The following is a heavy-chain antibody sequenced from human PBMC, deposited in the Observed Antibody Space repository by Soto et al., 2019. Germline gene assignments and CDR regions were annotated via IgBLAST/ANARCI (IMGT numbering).Heavy chain of an antibody. J-gene: IGHJ6*03. Sequence: QVQLQESGPGLVKPSETLSLTCTVSGGSISTYYWSWSRQSPGKGLEWIGYVHYSGSTSYNPSLKSRVTISVDTSKNQFSLKLNSVTAADTAVYYCAREALFDVVGPMEVWGKGTTVTVSS. CDR1: GGSISTYY. CDR3: AREALFDVVGPMEV. CDR2: VHYSGST. V-gene: IGHV4-59*01. D-gene: IGHD3-9*01.